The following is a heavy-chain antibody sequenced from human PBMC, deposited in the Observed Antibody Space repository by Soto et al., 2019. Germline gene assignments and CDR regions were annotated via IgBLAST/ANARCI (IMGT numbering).Heavy chain of an antibody. Sequence: SETLSLTCIVSGGSISSDGYYWSWIRQHPGKGLEWIGYIYNNGVTFYNPSLNSRVTISVDTSKNHLSLRLKSVTAADTAVYYCARDLSNYPSWSGYVSTTNWFDPWGQGTLVTFSS. D-gene: IGHD3-3*01. V-gene: IGHV4-31*03. J-gene: IGHJ5*02. CDR2: IYNNGVT. CDR1: GGSISSDGYY. CDR3: ARDLSNYPSWSGYVSTTNWFDP.